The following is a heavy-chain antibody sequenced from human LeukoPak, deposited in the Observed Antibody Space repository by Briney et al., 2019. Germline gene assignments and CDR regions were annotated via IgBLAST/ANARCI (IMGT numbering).Heavy chain of an antibody. CDR1: EFSVGSNY. CDR3: AKPIVVRGGAFDI. Sequence: GGSLRLSCAASEFSVGSNYMTWVRQAPGKGLEWVSAISGSGGSTYYADSVKGRFTISRDNSKNTLYLQMNSLRAEDTAVYYCAKPIVVRGGAFDIWGQGTMVTVSS. J-gene: IGHJ3*02. V-gene: IGHV3-23*01. D-gene: IGHD3-22*01. CDR2: ISGSGGST.